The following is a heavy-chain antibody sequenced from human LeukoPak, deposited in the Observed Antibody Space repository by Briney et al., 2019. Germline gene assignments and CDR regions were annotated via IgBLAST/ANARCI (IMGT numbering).Heavy chain of an antibody. D-gene: IGHD6-25*01. CDR1: GFTFSSYA. CDR3: AKEVKAATNWFDP. CDR2: ISFSGTNT. J-gene: IGHJ5*02. V-gene: IGHV3-23*01. Sequence: AGGPLRLSCAASGFTFSSYAMSWVRQAPGKGLEWVSAISFSGTNTYYADSVKGRFTISRDNLKNTLYLQMNSLGAEDTAVYFCAKEVKAATNWFDPWGQGTLVTVSS.